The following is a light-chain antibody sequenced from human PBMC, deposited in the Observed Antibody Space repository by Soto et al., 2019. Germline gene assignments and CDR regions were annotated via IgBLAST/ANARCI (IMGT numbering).Light chain of an antibody. Sequence: DIQMTQSPASLSASVGDRVTITCRASQSISSWLAWYQQRPGKAPKLLIYKASSLESGAPSSFSGSGSGAEFPLTISSLQPDDFATYYCQQYNSHPYTFGQGTKLEIK. CDR3: QQYNSHPYT. J-gene: IGKJ2*01. CDR1: QSISSW. V-gene: IGKV1-5*03. CDR2: KAS.